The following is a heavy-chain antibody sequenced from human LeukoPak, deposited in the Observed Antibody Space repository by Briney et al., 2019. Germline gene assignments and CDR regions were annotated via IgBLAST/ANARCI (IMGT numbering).Heavy chain of an antibody. CDR2: ISGTGGST. V-gene: IGHV3-23*01. CDR1: GFTFSSYA. D-gene: IGHD5-24*01. CDR3: ARERIGDGYNYAY. J-gene: IGHJ4*02. Sequence: PGGSLRLSCAASGFTFSSYAMSWVRQAPGKGLEWVSTISGTGGSTYYADSVKGRFTISRDNSKNTLYLQMNSLRAEDTAVYYCARERIGDGYNYAYWGQGTLVTVSS.